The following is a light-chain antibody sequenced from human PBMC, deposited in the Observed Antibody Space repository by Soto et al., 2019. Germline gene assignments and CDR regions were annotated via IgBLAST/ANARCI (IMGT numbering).Light chain of an antibody. Sequence: QAVVTQPPSVSGAPGQRVTISCTGNNSNLGAGYDVHWYQQLPGAAPKLVIFGNRNRPSGVPERFSGSKSGTSASLAITGLQADDEADYYCQAYAYSLTAFVFGGGTKLTVL. CDR1: NSNLGAGYD. V-gene: IGLV1-40*01. J-gene: IGLJ3*02. CDR2: GNR. CDR3: QAYAYSLTAFV.